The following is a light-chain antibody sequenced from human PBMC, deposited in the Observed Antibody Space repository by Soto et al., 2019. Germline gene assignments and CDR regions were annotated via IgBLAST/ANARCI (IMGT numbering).Light chain of an antibody. CDR1: QSVSSK. CDR3: QQYKDWFSIT. CDR2: GAS. V-gene: IGKV3-15*01. J-gene: IGKJ5*01. Sequence: EIVLTQSPATLSVSPGERATLSCRASQSVSSKLAWYQQRPGQSPRLLVYGASTRTTDIPARFCGSWSGTEFTLASSSLQSEVFAVYYCQQYKDWFSITYRQGTRLEIK.